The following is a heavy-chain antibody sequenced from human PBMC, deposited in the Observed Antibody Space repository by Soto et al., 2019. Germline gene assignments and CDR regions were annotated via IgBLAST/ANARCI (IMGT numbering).Heavy chain of an antibody. CDR2: ISAYNGNT. V-gene: IGHV1-18*04. Sequence: ASVKLSFKSSGYTFSSYDISWGLQAPGQVLEWMGWISAYNGNTNYAQRLQGRVTMTTDTSTSTAYMELRSLRVEDTAVYYCAADSPHDGTVGGDYWGQGTLVTVSS. CDR3: AADSPHDGTVGGDY. D-gene: IGHD3-22*01. CDR1: GYTFSSYD. J-gene: IGHJ4*02.